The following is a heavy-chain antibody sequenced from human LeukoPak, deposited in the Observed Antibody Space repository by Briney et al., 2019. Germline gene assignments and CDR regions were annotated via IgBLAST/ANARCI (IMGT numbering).Heavy chain of an antibody. CDR1: GGSISTSDYY. CDR2: IYYGGSS. CDR3: ARSSSWSHGPFDY. V-gene: IGHV4-39*01. J-gene: IGHJ4*02. Sequence: PSETLSLTCTVSGGSISTSDYYWGWIRQPPEKGLEWIGSIYYGGSSYYNPSLKSRVTISVDTSKNQFSLKLSSVTAADTAVYYCARSSSWSHGPFDYWGQGTLVTVSS. D-gene: IGHD6-13*01.